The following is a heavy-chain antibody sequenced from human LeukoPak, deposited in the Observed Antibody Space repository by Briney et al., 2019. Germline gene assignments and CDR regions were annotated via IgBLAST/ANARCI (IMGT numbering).Heavy chain of an antibody. J-gene: IGHJ4*02. CDR3: ARGYSNYDY. CDR2: LSGSGGST. CDR1: GFTFSNYA. Sequence: GGFLRLSCVASGFTFSNYAMSWVRQAPGKGLEWVSALSGSGGSTYYADSVKGRFTISRDNSKNTLYLHMNSLGAEDTAVYYCARGYSNYDYWGQGTLVTVSS. V-gene: IGHV3-23*01. D-gene: IGHD4-11*01.